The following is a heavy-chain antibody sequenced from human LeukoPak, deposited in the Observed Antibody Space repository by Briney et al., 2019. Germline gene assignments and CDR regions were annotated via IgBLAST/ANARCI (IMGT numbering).Heavy chain of an antibody. D-gene: IGHD2-8*01. V-gene: IGHV3-23*01. CDR1: GFTLSTYD. Sequence: PGGSLRLSCPASGFTLSTYDMSWVRQAPGKGLEWVSAIRGKAVGKFYADSVKGRFTISRDDSENTLYLQMDSLRVEDRAVYYCARQIGVFDAFDMWGQGTMVSV. CDR3: ARQIGVFDAFDM. CDR2: IRGKAVGK. J-gene: IGHJ3*02.